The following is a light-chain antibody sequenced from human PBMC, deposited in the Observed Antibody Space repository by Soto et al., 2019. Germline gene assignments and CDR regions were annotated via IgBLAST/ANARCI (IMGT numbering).Light chain of an antibody. CDR2: DVN. CDR3: ISYAGSSIWV. V-gene: IGLV2-8*01. Sequence: QSALTQPPSASGSPGQSVTISCTGTSSDVGVYNYVSWYQQHPGKAPKLMIYDVNKRPSGVPDRVSGSKSGNTASLTVSGLQSEDEADYYCISYAGSSIWVFGGGTKLTVL. CDR1: SSDVGVYNY. J-gene: IGLJ3*02.